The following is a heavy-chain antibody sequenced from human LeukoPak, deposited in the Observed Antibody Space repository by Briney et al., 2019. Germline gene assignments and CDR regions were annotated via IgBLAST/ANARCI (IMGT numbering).Heavy chain of an antibody. CDR1: GGSVNAYS. V-gene: IGHV4-34*01. D-gene: IGHD2-8*01. CDR3: ARIRCGHTDDRCYNY. CDR2: INHSGGT. J-gene: IGHJ4*02. Sequence: SETLSLTCAVQGGSVNAYSWSWIRQSPEKGLEWIGEINHSGGTNYNPSLKSRATISVDTSENRISLRVTSVTAADTAVYYCARIRCGHTDDRCYNYWGQGTLVTVSS.